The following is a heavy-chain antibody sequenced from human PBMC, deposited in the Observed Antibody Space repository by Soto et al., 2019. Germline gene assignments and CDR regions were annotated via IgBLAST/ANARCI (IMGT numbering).Heavy chain of an antibody. Sequence: QVQLIQSEAEVKKPGSSVRVSCTASGGIFGSHGFSWVRQAPGQRLEWVGGFIPIFRTLTYTEKFQARVRIAADASTNTVYLDLSSLPSEATAVYYCVRDRRIYYSDPHDEFVASDYEVWGQGTMVSVSS. V-gene: IGHV1-69*01. J-gene: IGHJ3*01. D-gene: IGHD3-22*01. CDR3: VRDRRIYYSDPHDEFVASDYEV. CDR1: GGIFGSHG. CDR2: FIPIFRTL.